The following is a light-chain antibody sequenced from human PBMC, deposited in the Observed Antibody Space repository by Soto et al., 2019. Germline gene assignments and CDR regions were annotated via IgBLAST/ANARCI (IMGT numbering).Light chain of an antibody. CDR3: SSYTSSSTPNYV. V-gene: IGLV2-14*01. CDR1: SSDVGGYNY. Sequence: ALTQPASVSGSPGQSITISCTGTSSDVGGYNYVSWYQQHPGKAPKLMIYDVSNRPSGVSNRFSGSKSGNTASLTISGLQAEDEADYYCSSYTSSSTPNYVFGPGTVVTVL. J-gene: IGLJ1*01. CDR2: DVS.